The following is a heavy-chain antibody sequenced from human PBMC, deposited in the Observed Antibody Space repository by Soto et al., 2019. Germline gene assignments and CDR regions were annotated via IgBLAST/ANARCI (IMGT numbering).Heavy chain of an antibody. Sequence: GVLRLSCAASGFTFSSYAMSWVRQAPGKGLEWVSAISGSGGSTYYADSVKGRFTISRDNSKNTLYLQMNSLRAEDTAVYYCAKASIAAAGYPDYYYGMDVWGQGTTVTVSS. J-gene: IGHJ6*02. CDR2: ISGSGGST. CDR3: AKASIAAAGYPDYYYGMDV. CDR1: GFTFSSYA. V-gene: IGHV3-23*01. D-gene: IGHD6-13*01.